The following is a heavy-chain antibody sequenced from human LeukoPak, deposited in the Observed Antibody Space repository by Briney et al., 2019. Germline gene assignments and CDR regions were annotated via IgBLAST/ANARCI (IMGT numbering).Heavy chain of an antibody. CDR2: IYSSGES. V-gene: IGHV4-59*01. J-gene: IGHJ4*02. D-gene: IGHD1-26*01. Sequence: SETLSLTCTVSGGSLTSYYWSWVRQSPGKGLEWIGSIYSSGESSHNPSLKSRVTISVDTAQNQFSLSLTSVTAADVGVYFCARGGGGSMWRGHYRLFDFWGQGTLITVSS. CDR1: GGSLTSYY. CDR3: ARGGGGSMWRGHYRLFDF.